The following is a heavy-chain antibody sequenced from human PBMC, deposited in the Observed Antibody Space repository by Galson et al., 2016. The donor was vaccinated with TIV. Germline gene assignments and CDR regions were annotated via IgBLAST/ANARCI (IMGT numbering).Heavy chain of an antibody. J-gene: IGHJ6*02. D-gene: IGHD2-15*01. Sequence: SLRLSCAASGFNFEDHAMTWVRQAPGKGLEWVSGIRWNGDSTTYADSVKGRFTISRDNAKTSLYLQMNSLRVEDTVLYRCARVGYCSGNNCYSPVDCRYYGMDIWGQGTTVTVSS. CDR1: GFNFEDHA. CDR3: ARVGYCSGNNCYSPVDCRYYGMDI. CDR2: IRWNGDST. V-gene: IGHV3-20*01.